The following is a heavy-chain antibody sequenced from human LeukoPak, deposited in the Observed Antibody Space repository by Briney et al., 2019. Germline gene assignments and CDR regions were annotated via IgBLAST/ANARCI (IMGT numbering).Heavy chain of an antibody. Sequence: GGSLRLSCAASGFTFSSYAMSWVRQAPGKGLEWVSAISGSGGSTYYADSVKGRFTISRDNSKNTLYLQMNSLRAEVTAVYYCAKSYYDSSGYYIDDAFDIWGQGTMVTVSS. V-gene: IGHV3-23*01. J-gene: IGHJ3*02. CDR3: AKSYYDSSGYYIDDAFDI. D-gene: IGHD3-22*01. CDR2: ISGSGGST. CDR1: GFTFSSYA.